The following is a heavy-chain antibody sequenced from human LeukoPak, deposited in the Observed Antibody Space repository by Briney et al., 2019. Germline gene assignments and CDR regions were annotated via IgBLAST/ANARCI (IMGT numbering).Heavy chain of an antibody. CDR1: GGSISSYY. V-gene: IGHV4-59*01. D-gene: IGHD1-7*01. CDR2: VYYSGIT. CDR3: ARATWNYVIDY. Sequence: PSETLSLTCTVSGGSISSYYWSWIRQPPGGGLEWIGYVYYSGITSYNPSLKSRVIISVDTSKNQVSLKLTYGTAADTAVYYCARATWNYVIDYWGQGTLVTVSS. J-gene: IGHJ4*02.